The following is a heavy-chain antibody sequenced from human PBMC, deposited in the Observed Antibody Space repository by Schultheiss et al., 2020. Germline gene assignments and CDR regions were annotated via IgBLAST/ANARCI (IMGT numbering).Heavy chain of an antibody. CDR1: GFTFPKAW. D-gene: IGHD3-10*01. V-gene: IGHV3-48*02. J-gene: IGHJ4*02. CDR3: ATRGRVRGVFDY. Sequence: GGSLRLSCAASGFTFPKAWMSWVRQAPGKGLEWVSYISSSSSTIYYADSVKGRFTISRDNAKNSLYLQMNSLRDEDTAVYYCATRGRVRGVFDYWGQGTLVTVSS. CDR2: ISSSSSTI.